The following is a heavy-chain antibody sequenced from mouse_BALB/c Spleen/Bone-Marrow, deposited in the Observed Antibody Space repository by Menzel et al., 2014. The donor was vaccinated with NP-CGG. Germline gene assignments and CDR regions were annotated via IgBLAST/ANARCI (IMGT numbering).Heavy chain of an antibody. Sequence: EVKLVESGGGLVQPGGSLKLSCAASGFDFSGFWMGWVRQAPGKGLEWIGEINPDSSTISYTPSLKDRFIISRDNAKNTLYLQMSKVRSEDTALYYCARLGYYGGFAYWGQGTLVTVSA. CDR3: ARLGYYGGFAY. D-gene: IGHD2-3*01. CDR1: GFDFSGFW. CDR2: INPDSSTI. V-gene: IGHV4-1*02. J-gene: IGHJ3*01.